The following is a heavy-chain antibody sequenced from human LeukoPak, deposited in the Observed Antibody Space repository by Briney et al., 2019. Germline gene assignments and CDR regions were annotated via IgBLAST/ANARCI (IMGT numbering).Heavy chain of an antibody. D-gene: IGHD5-18*01. CDR2: ISAYNGNT. V-gene: IGHV1-18*01. CDR1: GYTFTSYG. J-gene: IGHJ6*02. CDR3: AREYRGKDTAMVTVFYYYYYGMDV. Sequence: ASVKVSCKASGYTFTSYGISWVRQAPGQGLEWMGWISAYNGNTNYAQKLQGRVTMTTDTSTSTAYMELRSLRSDDTAVYYCAREYRGKDTAMVTVFYYYYYGMDVWGQGTTVTVSS.